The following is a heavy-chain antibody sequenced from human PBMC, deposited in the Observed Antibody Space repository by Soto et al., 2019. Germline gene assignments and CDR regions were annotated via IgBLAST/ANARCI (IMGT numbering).Heavy chain of an antibody. V-gene: IGHV1-69*01. CDR1: GGTFNSYA. Sequence: QVQLVQSGAELKKPGSSVKVSCKASGGTFNSYAISWVRQAPGQGLEWMGGIIPIFGTANNAQKFQGRVTITADQSTSTAYMELSSLRSEDTAVYYCASNPFFLSGGVVSLRKWFDPWGQGTLVTVSS. J-gene: IGHJ5*02. D-gene: IGHD3-3*01. CDR2: IIPIFGTA. CDR3: ASNPFFLSGGVVSLRKWFDP.